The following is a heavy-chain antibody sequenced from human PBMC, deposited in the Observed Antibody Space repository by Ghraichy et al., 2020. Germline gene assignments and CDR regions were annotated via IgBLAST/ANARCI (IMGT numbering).Heavy chain of an antibody. CDR2: IYTSGST. CDR3: ARDLSYGDYELDYFDY. Sequence: VSGGSISSYYWSWIRQPAGKGLEWIGRIYTSGSTNYNPSLKSRVTMSVDTSKNQFSLKLSSVTAADTAVYYCARDLSYGDYELDYFDYWGQGTLVTVSS. J-gene: IGHJ4*02. V-gene: IGHV4-4*07. D-gene: IGHD4-17*01. CDR1: GGSISSYY.